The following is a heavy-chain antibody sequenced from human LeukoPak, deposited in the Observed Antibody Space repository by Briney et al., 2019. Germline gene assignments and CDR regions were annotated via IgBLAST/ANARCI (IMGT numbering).Heavy chain of an antibody. CDR1: GFTFSNYY. CDR2: ISGSGTNT. CDR3: ARDSSNIVAVPPTSPDGLDP. D-gene: IGHD2-2*01. J-gene: IGHJ5*02. V-gene: IGHV3-11*06. Sequence: GGSLRLSCAASGFTFSNYYMAWIRQAPGKGLEWISYISGSGTNTKYADSVKGRFTISRDNAENPLYLQMNSLRAEDTAVYYCARDSSNIVAVPPTSPDGLDPWGQGTLVTVSS.